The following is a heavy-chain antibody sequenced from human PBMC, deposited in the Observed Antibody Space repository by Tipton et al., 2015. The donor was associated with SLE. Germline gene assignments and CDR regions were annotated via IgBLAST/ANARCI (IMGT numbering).Heavy chain of an antibody. Sequence: TLSLTCTVSGASVSTYYWSWIRQPPGKGLEWIGSIYYSGSTYYNPSLKSRVTISVDMSRNQFSLRLDSVTAADTALYYCARGEMDVFDIWGQGTVVSVSS. CDR1: GASVSTYY. J-gene: IGHJ3*02. V-gene: IGHV4-59*02. CDR2: IYYSGST. CDR3: ARGEMDVFDI.